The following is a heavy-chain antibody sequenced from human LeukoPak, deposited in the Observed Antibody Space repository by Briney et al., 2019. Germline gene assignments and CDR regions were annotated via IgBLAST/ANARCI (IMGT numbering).Heavy chain of an antibody. V-gene: IGHV3-23*01. J-gene: IGHJ4*02. Sequence: PGGSLRLSCAASGFTFSNYAMSWVRQAPGKGLEWVSTIRGSGDNTYYADSVKGRFTISRDNSKNTLYLQMNSLGAEDTAVYYCAKGPHSSGYYYFDYWGQGTLVNVS. CDR1: GFTFSNYA. CDR2: IRGSGDNT. D-gene: IGHD6-25*01. CDR3: AKGPHSSGYYYFDY.